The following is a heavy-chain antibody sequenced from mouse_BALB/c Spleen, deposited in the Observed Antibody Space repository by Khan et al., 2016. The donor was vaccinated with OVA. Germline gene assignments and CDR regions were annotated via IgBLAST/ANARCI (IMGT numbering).Heavy chain of an antibody. Sequence: EVELVESGGDLVKPGGSLKFSCAASGFTFSSYSMSWVRQTPDKRQEWVATISSGGDYTYYSDNVKGRFTISRDNAKNTLYLQMSSLKSEDTAMYYCASQLTGSFAYWGQGTLVTVSA. CDR1: GFTFSSYS. CDR3: ASQLTGSFAY. J-gene: IGHJ3*01. D-gene: IGHD4-1*01. CDR2: ISSGGDYT. V-gene: IGHV5-6*01.